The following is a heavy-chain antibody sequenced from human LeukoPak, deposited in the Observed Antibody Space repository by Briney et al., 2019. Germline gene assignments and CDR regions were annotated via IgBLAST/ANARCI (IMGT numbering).Heavy chain of an antibody. CDR3: ARLSCSGGSCYFNWFDP. D-gene: IGHD2-15*01. J-gene: IGHJ5*02. CDR1: GGSISSYY. Sequence: SETLSLTCTVSGGSISSYYWSWIRQPPGKGLEWIGHISYSGTTKYNPSLKSRLTILGDTSENHFSLKLSSVTAADTAVYYCARLSCSGGSCYFNWFDPWGQGALVTVSS. V-gene: IGHV4-59*08. CDR2: ISYSGTT.